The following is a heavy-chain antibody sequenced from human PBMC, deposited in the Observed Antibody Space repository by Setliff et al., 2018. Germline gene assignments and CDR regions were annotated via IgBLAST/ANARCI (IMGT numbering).Heavy chain of an antibody. CDR1: GGSFSAYY. CDR3: ARSGYYDFWSGFLNDAFDI. D-gene: IGHD3-3*01. CDR2: INPSGST. Sequence: SETLSLTCAVYGGSFSAYYWSWIRQPPGKGLEWIGEINPSGSTNYNPSLKSGVTISVEQSKNQLSLKLSSVTAADTAVYYCARSGYYDFWSGFLNDAFDIWGQGTMVTVSS. J-gene: IGHJ3*02. V-gene: IGHV4-34*01.